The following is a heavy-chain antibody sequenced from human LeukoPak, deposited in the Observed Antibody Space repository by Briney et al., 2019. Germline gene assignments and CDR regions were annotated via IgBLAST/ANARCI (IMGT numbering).Heavy chain of an antibody. CDR1: GLTSSSYW. Sequence: GGSLRLSCAASGLTSSSYWMHWVRQAPGKGLVWVSGINTDGSTTSYADSVKGRFTISRDNAKNTLFLQMNSLRAEDTAVYYCAGDFRMDVWGQGTTVTVSS. V-gene: IGHV3-74*01. J-gene: IGHJ6*02. CDR3: AGDFRMDV. CDR2: INTDGSTT.